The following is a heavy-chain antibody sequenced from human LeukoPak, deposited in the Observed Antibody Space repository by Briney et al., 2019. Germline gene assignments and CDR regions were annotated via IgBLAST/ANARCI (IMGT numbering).Heavy chain of an antibody. V-gene: IGHV4-4*07. Sequence: SETLSLTCTVSGGSISSYYWSWIRQPAGKGLEWIGRIYTSGSTNYNPSLKSRVTMSVDTSKNQFSLKLSSVTAADTAVYYCARGREDIVVVPAAYKGVYYYYYMDVWGKGTTVTISS. D-gene: IGHD2-2*01. CDR3: ARGREDIVVVPAAYKGVYYYYYMDV. J-gene: IGHJ6*03. CDR2: IYTSGST. CDR1: GGSISSYY.